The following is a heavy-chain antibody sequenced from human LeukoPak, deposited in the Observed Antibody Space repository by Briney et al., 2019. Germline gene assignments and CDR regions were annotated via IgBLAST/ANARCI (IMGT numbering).Heavy chain of an antibody. V-gene: IGHV4-59*01. D-gene: IGHD5-18*01. J-gene: IGHJ4*02. CDR1: GGSISSYY. CDR3: ARGGTAMVTADY. Sequence: PSETLSLTCTVSGGSISSYYWSWIRQPPGKGLEWFGYIYYSGSTNYNPPLKSRVTISVDTSKNQFSLKLSSVTAADTAVYYCARGGTAMVTADYWGQGTLVTVSS. CDR2: IYYSGST.